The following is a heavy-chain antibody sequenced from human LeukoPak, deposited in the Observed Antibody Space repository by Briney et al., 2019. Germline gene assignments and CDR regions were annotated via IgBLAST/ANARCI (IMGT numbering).Heavy chain of an antibody. J-gene: IGHJ3*02. Sequence: GASLQISCQGSGSSFTSYWIGWVRQLPGKSLEWMGIIYPGDSDTRYSPSFQGQVTSSADKSISTAYLQWSSLKASDTAMYYCARHVNPSSWSPFDAFDIWGQGTMVTVSS. D-gene: IGHD6-13*01. CDR3: ARHVNPSSWSPFDAFDI. CDR2: IYPGDSDT. V-gene: IGHV5-51*01. CDR1: GSSFTSYW.